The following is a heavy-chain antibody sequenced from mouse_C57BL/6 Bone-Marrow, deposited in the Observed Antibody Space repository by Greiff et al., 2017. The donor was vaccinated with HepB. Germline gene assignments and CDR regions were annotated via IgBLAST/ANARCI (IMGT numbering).Heavy chain of an antibody. CDR1: GYTFTSYW. Sequence: QVQLQQPGAELVKPGASVKLSCKASGYTFTSYWMQWVKQRPGQGLEWTGEIDPSDSYTNYNQKFKGKATLTVDTSSSTAYMQLSSLTSEDSAVYYCARDYYGSSAWFAYWGQGTLVTVSA. CDR2: IDPSDSYT. D-gene: IGHD1-1*01. CDR3: ARDYYGSSAWFAY. J-gene: IGHJ3*01. V-gene: IGHV1-50*01.